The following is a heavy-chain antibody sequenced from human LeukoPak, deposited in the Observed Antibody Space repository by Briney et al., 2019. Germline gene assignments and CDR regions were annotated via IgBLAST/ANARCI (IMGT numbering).Heavy chain of an antibody. D-gene: IGHD5-18*01. V-gene: IGHV4-39*01. J-gene: IGHJ5*02. CDR1: GGSISSSSYY. Sequence: SETLSRTCTVSGGSISSSSYYWGWIRQPPGKGLEWIGSIYYSGSTYYNPSLKSRVTISVDTSKNQFSLKLSSVTAADTAVYYCARLYTAMTVNWFDPWGQGTLVTVSS. CDR3: ARLYTAMTVNWFDP. CDR2: IYYSGST.